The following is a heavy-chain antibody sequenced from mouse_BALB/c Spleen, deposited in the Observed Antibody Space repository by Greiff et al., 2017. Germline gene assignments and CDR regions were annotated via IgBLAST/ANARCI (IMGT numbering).Heavy chain of an antibody. D-gene: IGHD2-4*01. Sequence: VMLVESGPGLVAPSQSLSITCTVSGFSLSRYSVHWVRQPPGKGLEWLGMIWGGGSTDYNSALKSRLSISKDNSKSQVFLKMNSLQTDDTAMYYCARSYDYDGAWFAYWGQGTLVTVSA. J-gene: IGHJ3*01. CDR3: ARSYDYDGAWFAY. CDR2: IWGGGST. V-gene: IGHV2-6-4*01. CDR1: GFSLSRYS.